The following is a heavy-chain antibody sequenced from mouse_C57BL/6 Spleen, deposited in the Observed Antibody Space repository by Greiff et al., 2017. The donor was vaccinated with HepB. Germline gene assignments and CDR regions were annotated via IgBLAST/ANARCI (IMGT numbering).Heavy chain of an antibody. CDR1: GYTFTDYY. CDR2: INPYNGGT. CDR3: ARTPPYYSDY. J-gene: IGHJ4*01. Sequence: EVQLQESGPVLVKPGASVKMSCKASGYTFTDYYMNWVKQSHGKSLEWIGVINPYNGGTSYNQKFKGKATLTVDKSSSTAYIELNSLTSEDSAVYYCARTPPYYSDYWGQGTSVTVSS. D-gene: IGHD1-1*01. V-gene: IGHV1-19*01.